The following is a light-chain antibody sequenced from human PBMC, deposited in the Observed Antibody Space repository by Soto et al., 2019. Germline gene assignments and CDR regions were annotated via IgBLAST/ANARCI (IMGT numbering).Light chain of an antibody. CDR1: SSDVGGYNY. J-gene: IGLJ1*01. CDR3: SSYITTDTYV. CDR2: EVS. Sequence: QSALTQPASVSGSPGQSITISCTGTSSDVGGYNYVSWSQQHPGKAPKLIIYEVSNRPSGVSNRFSGSKSGNTASLTISGLQAEDEADYYCSSYITTDTYVFGTGTKLTVL. V-gene: IGLV2-14*01.